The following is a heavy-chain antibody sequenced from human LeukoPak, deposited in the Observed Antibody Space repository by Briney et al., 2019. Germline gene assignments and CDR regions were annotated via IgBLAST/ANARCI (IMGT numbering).Heavy chain of an antibody. J-gene: IGHJ6*02. CDR2: ISYDGSNK. V-gene: IGHV3-30-3*01. D-gene: IGHD1-1*01. CDR1: GFTFSSYA. CDR3: ARYDARYGMDV. Sequence: GRSLRLSCAASGFTFSSYAMHWVRQAPGKGLEWVAVISYDGSNKYYADSVKGRFTISRDNSKNTLYLQMNSLRAEDTAVYYCARYDARYGMDVWGQGTTVTVSS.